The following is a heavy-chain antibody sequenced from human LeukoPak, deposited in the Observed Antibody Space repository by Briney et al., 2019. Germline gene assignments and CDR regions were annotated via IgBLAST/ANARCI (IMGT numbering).Heavy chain of an antibody. CDR1: GYTFTGYY. Sequence: ASVKVSCKASGYTFTGYYMHWVRQAPGQGLEWMGRINPNSGGTNYAQKFQGRVTMTRDTSISTAYMELSRLRSDDTAVYYCARGSKPRIAAAAPYWGQGTLVTVSS. J-gene: IGHJ4*02. CDR3: ARGSKPRIAAAAPY. D-gene: IGHD6-13*01. V-gene: IGHV1-2*02. CDR2: INPNSGGT.